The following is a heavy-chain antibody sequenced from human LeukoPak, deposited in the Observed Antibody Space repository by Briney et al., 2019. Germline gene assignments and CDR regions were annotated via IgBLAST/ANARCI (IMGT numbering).Heavy chain of an antibody. CDR2: ISSSSSTI. D-gene: IGHD3-10*01. J-gene: IGHJ3*02. Sequence: GGSLRLSCAASGFTFSSYSMNWVRQAPGKGLEWVSYISSSSSTIYYADSVKGRFTISRDNAKNSLYLQMNSLRAEDTALYYCARDRDLDYGSGSYSSAFDIWGQGTMVTVSS. CDR3: ARDRDLDYGSGSYSSAFDI. CDR1: GFTFSSYS. V-gene: IGHV3-48*04.